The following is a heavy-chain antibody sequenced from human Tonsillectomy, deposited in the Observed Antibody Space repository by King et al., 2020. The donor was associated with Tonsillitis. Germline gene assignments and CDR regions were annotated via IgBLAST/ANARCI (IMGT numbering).Heavy chain of an antibody. CDR2: IIPIFGTA. J-gene: IGHJ4*02. V-gene: IGHV1-69*06. CDR1: GGTFSSYA. D-gene: IGHD3-22*01. Sequence: VQLVESGAEVKKPGSSVKVSCTTSGGTFSSYAINWVRQAPGQGLEWMGGIIPIFGTANYAQKFQGRVTITADKSTSTAYMELNSLRSEDTAVYYCAGDLIPDSSGYYAFDYWGQGTLVTVSS. CDR3: AGDLIPDSSGYYAFDY.